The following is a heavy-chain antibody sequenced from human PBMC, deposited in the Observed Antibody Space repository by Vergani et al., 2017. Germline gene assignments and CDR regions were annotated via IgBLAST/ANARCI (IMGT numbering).Heavy chain of an antibody. D-gene: IGHD3-10*01. V-gene: IGHV4-61*08. CDR2: IYYSGST. CDR3: ARSRIYGSGSYWIFDY. CDR1: GGSISSGGYY. Sequence: QVQLQESGPGLVKPSQTLSLTCTVSGGSISSGGYYWSWIRQPPGKGLEWIGYIYYSGSTNYNPSLKSRVTISVDTSKNQFSLKLSSVTAADTAVYYCARSRIYGSGSYWIFDYWGQGTLVTVSS. J-gene: IGHJ4*02.